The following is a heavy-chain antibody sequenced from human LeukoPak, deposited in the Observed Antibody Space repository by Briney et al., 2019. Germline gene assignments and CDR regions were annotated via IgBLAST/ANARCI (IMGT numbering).Heavy chain of an antibody. CDR1: GGSFSGYY. Sequence: PSETLSLTCAVYGGSFSGYYWSWIRQPPGKGLEWMGEINHSGSTNYNPSLKSRVTISVDTSKNQFSLKLSSVTAADMAVYYCARRYDFWSGAYYGMDVWGQGTTVTVSS. CDR3: ARRYDFWSGAYYGMDV. D-gene: IGHD3-3*01. J-gene: IGHJ6*02. CDR2: INHSGST. V-gene: IGHV4-34*01.